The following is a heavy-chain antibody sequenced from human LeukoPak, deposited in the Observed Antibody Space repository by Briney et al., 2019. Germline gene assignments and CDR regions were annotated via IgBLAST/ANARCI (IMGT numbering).Heavy chain of an antibody. V-gene: IGHV4-34*01. CDR2: LNHSGST. CDR3: APYDSSGYLGFDI. CDR1: GGSFSGYY. J-gene: IGHJ3*02. Sequence: SETLSLTCAVYGGSFSGYYWSWIRQPAEKGLAWIGELNHSGSTNYNPSLKSRVTISVDTSKNQFSLKLSSVTAADTAVYYCAPYDSSGYLGFDIWGQGTMVTVSS. D-gene: IGHD3-22*01.